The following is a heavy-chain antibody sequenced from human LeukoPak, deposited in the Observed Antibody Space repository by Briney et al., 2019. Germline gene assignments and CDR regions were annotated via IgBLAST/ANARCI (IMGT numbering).Heavy chain of an antibody. V-gene: IGHV5-51*01. J-gene: IGHJ5*02. CDR2: IYPRDSDT. CDR1: GYSFASYW. Sequence: GESLKISCKGSGYSFASYWIAWVRQMPGKGLEWMGIIYPRDSDTKYNPSFQGQVSISADKSTSTAYLQWSSLQASDTVIYFCARSHSSTLTWFDPWGQGTLVTVSS. CDR3: ARSHSSTLTWFDP.